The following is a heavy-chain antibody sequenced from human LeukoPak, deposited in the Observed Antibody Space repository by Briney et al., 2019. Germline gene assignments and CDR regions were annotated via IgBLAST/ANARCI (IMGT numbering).Heavy chain of an antibody. D-gene: IGHD1-26*01. CDR2: ISWNSGSI. J-gene: IGHJ4*02. CDR1: GSTFDDYA. CDR3: AKDFSGSSRYYFDY. Sequence: GGSLRLSCAASGSTFDDYAMHWVRQAPGKGLEWVSGISWNSGSIGYADSVKGRFTISRDNAKNSLYLQMNSLRAEDTALYYCAKDFSGSSRYYFDYWGQGTLVTVSS. V-gene: IGHV3-9*01.